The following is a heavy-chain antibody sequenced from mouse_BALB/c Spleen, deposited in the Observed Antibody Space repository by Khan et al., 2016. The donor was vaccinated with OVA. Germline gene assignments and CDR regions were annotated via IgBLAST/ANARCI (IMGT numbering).Heavy chain of an antibody. V-gene: IGHV1-20*02. CDR3: TRISRSDFDY. J-gene: IGHJ2*01. D-gene: IGHD1-1*01. CDR2: INPHIGET. CDR1: GYSFTGYF. Sequence: EVQLQQSGPELVKPGASVKISCKASGYSFTGYFMNWVMQSHGKSLEWIGRINPHIGETFYNQKFKDKATLTVDESSCTAHMELRYLASEDSAVDCCTRISRSDFDYWGQGTTLTVSS.